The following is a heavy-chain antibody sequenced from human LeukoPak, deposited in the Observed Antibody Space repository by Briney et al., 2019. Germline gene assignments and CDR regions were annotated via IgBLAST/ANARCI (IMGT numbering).Heavy chain of an antibody. CDR1: GFTFDDYA. V-gene: IGHV3-9*01. CDR2: ISWNSGSI. CDR3: AKDSWRCSSTSCYTGDDAFGI. J-gene: IGHJ3*02. Sequence: GRSLRLSCAASGFTFDDYAMHWVRQAPGKGLEWVSGISWNSGSIGYADSVKGPFTISRDNAKNSLYLQMNSLRAEDTALYYCAKDSWRCSSTSCYTGDDAFGIWGQGTMVTVSS. D-gene: IGHD2-2*02.